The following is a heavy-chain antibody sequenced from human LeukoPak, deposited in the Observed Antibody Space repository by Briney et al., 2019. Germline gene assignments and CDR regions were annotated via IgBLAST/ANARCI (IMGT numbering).Heavy chain of an antibody. CDR3: ARDRIPGIAAAGFHGGDY. J-gene: IGHJ4*02. V-gene: IGHV3-66*01. D-gene: IGHD6-13*01. Sequence: GGSLRLSCAASGFTVSSNYMSWVRQAPGKGLEWVSVIYSGGSTYYADSVKGRFTISRDNSKNTLYLQMNSLRAEDTAVYYCARDRIPGIAAAGFHGGDYWGQGTLVTVSS. CDR1: GFTVSSNY. CDR2: IYSGGST.